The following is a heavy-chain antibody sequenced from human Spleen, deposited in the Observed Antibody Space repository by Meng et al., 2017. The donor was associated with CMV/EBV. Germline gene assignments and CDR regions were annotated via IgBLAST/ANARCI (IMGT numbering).Heavy chain of an antibody. J-gene: IGHJ6*02. CDR1: GFTFRSYG. V-gene: IGHV3-30-3*02. Sequence: GESLKISCEASGFTFRSYGMNWVRQAPGKGLEWVAVISFDGSFKYYADSVKGRFTISRDNSKNTLYLQMNSLRAEDTAMYYCAKYTMDVWGQGTTVTVSS. CDR2: ISFDGSFK. CDR3: AKYTMDV.